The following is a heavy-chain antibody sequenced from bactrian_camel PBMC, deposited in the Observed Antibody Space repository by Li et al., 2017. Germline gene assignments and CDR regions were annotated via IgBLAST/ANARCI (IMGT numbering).Heavy chain of an antibody. CDR1: GSIDRC. CDR3: AADVNLGMSDGYCYGVEN. D-gene: IGHD2*01. CDR2: IDSDGRT. Sequence: QVQLVESGGGSVQAGGSLRLSCVVSGSIDRCMGWFRRGPGRSREGVAGIDSDGRTTYSPSVNGRFTITRDSLKNILYLQMDSLKPEDTGMYQCAADVNLGMSDGYCYGVENWGQGTQVTVS. J-gene: IGHJ4*01. V-gene: IGHV3S53*01.